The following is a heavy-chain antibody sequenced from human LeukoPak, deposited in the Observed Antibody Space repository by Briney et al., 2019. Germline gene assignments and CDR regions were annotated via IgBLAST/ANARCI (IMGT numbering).Heavy chain of an antibody. CDR1: GASMNSYY. D-gene: IGHD6-19*01. CDR2: IYYSGST. V-gene: IGHV4-59*08. CDR3: ARQWLEILSDAFDI. Sequence: SETLSLTCTVSGASMNSYYWTWIRQPPGKGLEWIGYIYYSGSTNYNPSLKSRVTTSVDTSKNQFSLELNSVTAADTAVYHCARQWLEILSDAFDIWGQGTMVTVSS. J-gene: IGHJ3*02.